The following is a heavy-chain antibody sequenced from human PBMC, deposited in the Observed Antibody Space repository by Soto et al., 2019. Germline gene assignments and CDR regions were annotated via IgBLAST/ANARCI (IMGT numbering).Heavy chain of an antibody. V-gene: IGHV4-39*01. J-gene: IGHJ6*02. Sequence: QLQLQESGPGLVKPSETLSLTCTVSGGSISTSPYYWGWIRQPPGKGLEWIGSTHYSGSTYYNPSLMSRVTIAVDTSKNQISLKLSSVIAADTAVYYCARRGVERGMDVWGQGTTVTVSS. D-gene: IGHD3-10*01. CDR1: GGSISTSPYY. CDR3: ARRGVERGMDV. CDR2: THYSGST.